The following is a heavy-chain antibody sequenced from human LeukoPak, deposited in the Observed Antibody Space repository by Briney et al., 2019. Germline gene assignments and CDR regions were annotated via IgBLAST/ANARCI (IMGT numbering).Heavy chain of an antibody. CDR1: GYSFTNYW. V-gene: IGHV5-51*01. CDR2: IYPGDSDT. Sequence: GESLKISCKGSGYSFTNYWIGWVRQMPGKGLEWMGIIYPGDSDTRYSPSFQGQVTISADKSINTAYLQWSSLKASDTAMYYCARRQTTVTTEFDYWGQGTLVTVSS. J-gene: IGHJ4*02. CDR3: ARRQTTVTTEFDY. D-gene: IGHD4-17*01.